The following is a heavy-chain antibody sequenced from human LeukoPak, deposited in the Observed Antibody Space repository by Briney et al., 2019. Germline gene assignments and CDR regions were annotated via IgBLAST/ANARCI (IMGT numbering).Heavy chain of an antibody. CDR2: INPNSGGT. CDR3: ARVPYYYYYMDV. J-gene: IGHJ6*03. V-gene: IGHV1-2*02. CDR1: GYTFTGYY. Sequence: ASVKVSCKASGYTFTGYYMHCVRQAPGQGREWMGWINPNSGGTNYAQKFQGRVTMTRDTSISTAYMELSRLRSDDTAVYYCARVPYYYYYMDVWGKGTTVTISS.